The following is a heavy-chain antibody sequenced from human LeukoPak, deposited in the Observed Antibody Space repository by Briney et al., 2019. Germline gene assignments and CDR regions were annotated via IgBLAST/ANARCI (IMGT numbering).Heavy chain of an antibody. V-gene: IGHV4-30-2*01. CDR1: GGSISSGGYS. J-gene: IGHJ4*02. CDR2: IYHSGST. D-gene: IGHD4-23*01. CDR3: ARSGNGDVDY. Sequence: KPSETLSLTCAVSGGSISSGGYSWSWIRQPPGKGLEWIGYIYHSGSTYYNPSLKSRVTISVDTSKNQFSLKLSSVTAADTAVYYCARSGNGDVDYWGQGTLVTVSS.